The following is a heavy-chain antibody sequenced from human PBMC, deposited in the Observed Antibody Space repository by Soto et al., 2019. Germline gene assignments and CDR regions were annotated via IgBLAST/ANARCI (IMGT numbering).Heavy chain of an antibody. V-gene: IGHV3-23*01. CDR2: VTGSGVTT. Sequence: GGSLRLSCVVSGDSFDTYVISWVRQAPGKGLEWVSAVTGSGVTTWYAESIKGRFTISRDNSKNTVFLQMNSLTAEDTALYYCTKSQSGSYFAAFDIWGQGTMVTVSS. CDR3: TKSQSGSYFAAFDI. CDR1: GDSFDTYV. D-gene: IGHD1-26*01. J-gene: IGHJ3*02.